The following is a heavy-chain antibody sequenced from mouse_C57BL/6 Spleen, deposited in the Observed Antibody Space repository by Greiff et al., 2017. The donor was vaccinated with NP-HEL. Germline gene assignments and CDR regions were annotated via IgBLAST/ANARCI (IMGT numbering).Heavy chain of an antibody. CDR3: TRGDTTVVGGYYFDD. V-gene: IGHV1-15*01. D-gene: IGHD1-1*01. CDR2: IAPETGGT. J-gene: IGHJ2*01. Sequence: QVQLQQSGAELVRPGASVTLSCKASGYTFTDYEMHWVKQTPVHGLEWIGAIAPETGGTAYNQKFKGKAILTADKSSSTAYMGLRSLTSEDSAVYYCTRGDTTVVGGYYFDDWGQGTTLTVSS. CDR1: GYTFTDYE.